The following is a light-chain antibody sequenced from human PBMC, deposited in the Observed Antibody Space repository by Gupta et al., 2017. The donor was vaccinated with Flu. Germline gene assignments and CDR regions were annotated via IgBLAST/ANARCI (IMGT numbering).Light chain of an antibody. V-gene: IGKV1-39*01. Sequence: DIQMTQSPSSLSASVGDSVTITCRASQTIASYLNWYQQKPGKAPKLLIYAASKLEGGVPTRFGGSGSETDFTLTITDVHPEDMATYYCQQFYSLPWTFGQGTNV. CDR1: QTIASY. J-gene: IGKJ1*01. CDR3: QQFYSLPWT. CDR2: AAS.